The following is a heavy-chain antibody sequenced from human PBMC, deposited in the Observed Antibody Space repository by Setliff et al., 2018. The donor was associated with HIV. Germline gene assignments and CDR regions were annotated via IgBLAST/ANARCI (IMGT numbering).Heavy chain of an antibody. Sequence: ASVKVSCKASGYTLSTYALYWVRQAPGQRLEWMGWINADNGNTKFSQKFQGRLTITADTTASTAYMVLSSLTPEDTAVYYCTRGGAREYQLLYNYFDPWGHGTLVTVSS. V-gene: IGHV1-3*01. CDR3: TRGGAREYQLLYNYFDP. J-gene: IGHJ5*02. CDR1: GYTLSTYA. CDR2: INADNGNT. D-gene: IGHD2-2*01.